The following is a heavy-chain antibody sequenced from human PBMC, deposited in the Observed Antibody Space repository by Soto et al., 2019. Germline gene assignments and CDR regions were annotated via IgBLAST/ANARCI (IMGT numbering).Heavy chain of an antibody. CDR1: GLSLSTSGEA. Sequence: QITLKESGPTLVKPTQTLTLTCTFSGLSLSTSGEAVGWIRQPPGKALDWLALIYWDDDKRYNPTLKTRLTITKDTYKNQVVLTLTNMDPVDTATYYCAHYVSTSPAGWFAPWGQGILVPVSS. V-gene: IGHV2-5*02. D-gene: IGHD3-10*02. J-gene: IGHJ5*02. CDR2: IYWDDDK. CDR3: AHYVSTSPAGWFAP.